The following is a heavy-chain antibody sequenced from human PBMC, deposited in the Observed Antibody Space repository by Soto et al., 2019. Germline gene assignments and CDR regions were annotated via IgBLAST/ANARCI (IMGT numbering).Heavy chain of an antibody. CDR3: ARDRSNSPDYFDY. D-gene: IGHD2-15*01. J-gene: IGHJ4*02. CDR2: IHHSGRT. V-gene: IGHV4-30-4*01. CDR1: GGSVSSDEYY. Sequence: SETLSLTCTVSGGSVSSDEYYWTWIRQPPGKGLEWVGYIHHSGRTNYNPSLNSRLTISLDTSKNQFSLKLTSVSAADTAVYYCARDRSNSPDYFDYWGQGTLVTVS.